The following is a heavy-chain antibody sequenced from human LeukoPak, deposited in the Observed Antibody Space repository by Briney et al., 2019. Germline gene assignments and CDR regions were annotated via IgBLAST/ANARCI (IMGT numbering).Heavy chain of an antibody. V-gene: IGHV3-21*01. J-gene: IGHJ6*02. CDR1: GFTFSSYS. CDR2: ISSSSSYI. CDR3: ARGRTVTLQSYYYYGMDV. Sequence: GRSLRLSCAASGFTFSSYSMNWVRQAPGKGLEWVSSISSSSSYIYYADSVKGRFTISRDNAKNSLYLQMNSLRAEDTAVYYCARGRTVTLQSYYYYGMDVWGQGTTVTVSS. D-gene: IGHD4-17*01.